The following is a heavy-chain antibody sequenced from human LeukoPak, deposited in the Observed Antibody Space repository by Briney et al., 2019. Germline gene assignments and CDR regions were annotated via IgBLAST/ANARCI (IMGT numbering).Heavy chain of an antibody. D-gene: IGHD5-18*01. J-gene: IGHJ4*02. CDR2: IYSGGST. CDR3: ARGYPAMVSAPDY. CDR1: GFTFSSYA. Sequence: GGSLRVSCAASGFTFSSYAMSWVRQAPGKGLEWVSVIYSGGSTYYADSVKGRFTISRDNSKNTLYLQMNSLRAEDTAVYYCARGYPAMVSAPDYWGQGTLVTVSS. V-gene: IGHV3-53*01.